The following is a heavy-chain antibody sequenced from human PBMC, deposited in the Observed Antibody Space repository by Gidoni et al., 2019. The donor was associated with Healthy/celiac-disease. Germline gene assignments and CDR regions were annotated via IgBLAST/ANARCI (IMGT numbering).Heavy chain of an antibody. D-gene: IGHD3-22*01. CDR3: ARVYYYDSSGSPPPYGMDV. CDR1: GGSVSSGSYY. J-gene: IGHJ6*02. CDR2: IYYRGST. Sequence: QVQLQESGPGLVKPSETLSLTCTVSGGSVSSGSYYWSWIRQPPGKGLEWIGYIYYRGSTNYNPSLKSRVTISVDTSKNQFSLKLSSVTAADTAVYYCARVYYYDSSGSPPPYGMDVWGQGTTVTVSS. V-gene: IGHV4-61*01.